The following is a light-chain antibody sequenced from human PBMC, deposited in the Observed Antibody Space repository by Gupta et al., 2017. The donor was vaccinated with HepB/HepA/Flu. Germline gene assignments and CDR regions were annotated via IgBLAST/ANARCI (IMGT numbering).Light chain of an antibody. CDR3: RQGLQTPYT. CDR1: QSLLHSNGDNY. J-gene: IGKJ2*01. CDR2: LGS. V-gene: IGKV2-28*01. Sequence: DSEMTQSPLSLPVTPGEAASISRRSSQSLLHSNGDNYLDWYLQKPGQSPQLLIHLGSNRASGVPDRFSGSGAGTDFTLKISIVDAEDVGVYYCRQGLQTPYTFGQGTKVDIK.